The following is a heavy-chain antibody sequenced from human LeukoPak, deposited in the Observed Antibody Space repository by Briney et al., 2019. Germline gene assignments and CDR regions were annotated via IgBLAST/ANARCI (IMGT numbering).Heavy chain of an antibody. V-gene: IGHV4-39*01. CDR2: LYSSGST. J-gene: IGHJ5*02. CDR1: GGSISGNSYY. CDR3: ARARGYSYAFDP. Sequence: SEILSLTCTVSGGSISGNSYYWGWVRQPPWKGLEWIGSLYSSGSTYYNPSLKSRVAVSVDTSKNQFSLKLSPVTAADTAVYFCARARGYSYAFDPWGQGTLVTVSS. D-gene: IGHD5-18*01.